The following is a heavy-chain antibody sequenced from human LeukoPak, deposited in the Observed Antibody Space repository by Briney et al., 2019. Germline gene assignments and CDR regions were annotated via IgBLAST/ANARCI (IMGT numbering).Heavy chain of an antibody. V-gene: IGHV4-38-2*01. CDR1: GYSISSGYY. Sequence: PSETLSLTCAVSGYSISSGYYWGWIRQPPGKGLEWIGSIYHSGSTYYNPSLKSRVTISVDTSKNQFSLKLSSVTAADTAVYYCARNHYYDSSGYYLGEYDYRGQGTLVTVSS. CDR3: ARNHYYDSSGYYLGEYDY. J-gene: IGHJ4*02. D-gene: IGHD3-22*01. CDR2: IYHSGST.